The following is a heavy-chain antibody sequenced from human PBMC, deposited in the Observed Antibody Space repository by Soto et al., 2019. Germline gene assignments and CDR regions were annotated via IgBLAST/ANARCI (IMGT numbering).Heavy chain of an antibody. CDR2: IGASGGT. D-gene: IGHD2-15*01. V-gene: IGHV3-23*01. Sequence: PGGSLRLSCAASGFTLSNYAISWVRQAPGKGLEWVSAIGASGGTYYADSVKGRFTVSRDNSKNTLYLQMNSLSAEDTAIYYCAKKGFCSSGSCYGFDSWGQGTLVTVSS. CDR1: GFTLSNYA. CDR3: AKKGFCSSGSCYGFDS. J-gene: IGHJ4*02.